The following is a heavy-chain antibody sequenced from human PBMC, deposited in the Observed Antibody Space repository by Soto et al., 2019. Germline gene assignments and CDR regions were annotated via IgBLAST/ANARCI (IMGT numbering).Heavy chain of an antibody. D-gene: IGHD5-12*01. CDR1: GGSISSSSYY. J-gene: IGHJ4*02. CDR2: IYYSGST. V-gene: IGHV4-39*01. Sequence: ETLSLTCTVSGGSISSSSYYWGWIRQPPGKGLEWIGSIYYSGSTYYNPSLKSRVTISVDTSKNQFSLKLSSVTAADTAVYYCATFTTGRDGYNDFDYWGQGTLVTVSS. CDR3: ATFTTGRDGYNDFDY.